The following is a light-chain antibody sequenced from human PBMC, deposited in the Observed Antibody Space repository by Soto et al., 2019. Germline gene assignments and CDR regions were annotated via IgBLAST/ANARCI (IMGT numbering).Light chain of an antibody. CDR2: GAS. V-gene: IGKV3-15*01. Sequence: EIVMTQSPATLSVSPGERATLSCRASQSVYIRLAWYQQKPGQAPRLLIYGASSRATGIPVRFSGSGSGTEFTLTINSLQSEDFAVYYCQQYNNWPLAFGGGTKVEIK. J-gene: IGKJ4*01. CDR1: QSVYIR. CDR3: QQYNNWPLA.